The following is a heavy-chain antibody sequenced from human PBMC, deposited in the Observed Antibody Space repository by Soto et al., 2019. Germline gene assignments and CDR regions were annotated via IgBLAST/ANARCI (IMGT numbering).Heavy chain of an antibody. CDR1: CDSIIGYD. Sequence: SXTLCLSCSVSCDSIIGYDWRCFLQPPGKGLEWIGYISHSGSTKYNPSLKSRVTMSMDTSRNQFSLRMTSVTSADTAFYYCTRGGSGYSSTWAAYWGQGTLVTVYS. CDR3: TRGGSGYSSTWAAY. D-gene: IGHD6-13*01. V-gene: IGHV4-59*01. J-gene: IGHJ4*02. CDR2: ISHSGST.